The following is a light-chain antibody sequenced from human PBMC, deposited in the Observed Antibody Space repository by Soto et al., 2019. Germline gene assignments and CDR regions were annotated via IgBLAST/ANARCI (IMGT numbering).Light chain of an antibody. CDR3: QHYNSYSEA. V-gene: IGKV1-5*03. CDR2: KAS. CDR1: QTISSW. J-gene: IGKJ1*01. Sequence: DIQMTQSPSTLSGSVGDRVTITCRASQTISSWLAWYQQKPGKAPKLLIYKASNLKSGVPSRFSCSGSGTEFPLTISSLQPYDFATYYCQHYNSYSEAFGQGTKVELK.